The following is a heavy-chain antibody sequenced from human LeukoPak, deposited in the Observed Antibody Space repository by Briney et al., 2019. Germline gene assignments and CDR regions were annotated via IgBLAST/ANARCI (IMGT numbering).Heavy chain of an antibody. J-gene: IGHJ4*02. D-gene: IGHD3-22*01. V-gene: IGHV1-18*01. CDR2: ISAYNGNT. CDR3: ASLAHDSSGYYLDY. CDR1: GYTFSTYG. Sequence: ASVKVSCKASGYTFSTYGISWVRQAPGQWLEWMGWISAYNGNTNYAQKLQGRVTMTTDTSTSTAYMELRSLRSDDTAVYYCASLAHDSSGYYLDYWGQGTLVTVSS.